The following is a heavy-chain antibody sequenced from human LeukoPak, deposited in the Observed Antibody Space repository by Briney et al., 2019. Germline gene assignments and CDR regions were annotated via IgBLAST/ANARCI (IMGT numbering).Heavy chain of an antibody. D-gene: IGHD6-13*01. CDR2: IYTSGST. Sequence: TSQTLSLTCTVSGGSISSGSYYWSWIRQPAGKGLEWIGRIYTSGSTNYNPSPKSRVTISVDTSKNQFSLKLSSVTAADTAVYYCARAAIAAAPPDYWGQGTLVTVSS. CDR3: ARAAIAAAPPDY. CDR1: GGSISSGSYY. V-gene: IGHV4-61*02. J-gene: IGHJ4*02.